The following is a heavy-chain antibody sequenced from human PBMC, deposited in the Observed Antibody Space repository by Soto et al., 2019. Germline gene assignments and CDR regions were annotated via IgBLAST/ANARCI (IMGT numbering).Heavy chain of an antibody. CDR2: INPSGGST. D-gene: IGHD3-3*01. V-gene: IGHV1-46*01. Sequence: ASVKVSCKASGYTFTSLYMHWVRQAPGQGLEWMGIINPSGGSTSYAQKFQGRVTMTRDTSTSTVYMELSSLRSEDTAVYYCARDSDGRYDFWSGYYPYYYGMDVWGQGTTVTVSS. J-gene: IGHJ6*02. CDR1: GYTFTSLY. CDR3: ARDSDGRYDFWSGYYPYYYGMDV.